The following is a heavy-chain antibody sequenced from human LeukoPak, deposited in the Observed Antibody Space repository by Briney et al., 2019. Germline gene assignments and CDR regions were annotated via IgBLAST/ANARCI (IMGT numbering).Heavy chain of an antibody. CDR1: GFTFSSYS. CDR3: ARRASGDYDAFDI. Sequence: GGSLRLSCAASGFTFSSYSMNWVRQAPGKGLEWVSSISSSSSYIYYADSVKGRFTISRDNSKNSLYLQMNSLRAEDTAVYYCARRASGDYDAFDIWGQGTMVTVSS. CDR2: ISSSSSYI. J-gene: IGHJ3*02. D-gene: IGHD4-17*01. V-gene: IGHV3-21*01.